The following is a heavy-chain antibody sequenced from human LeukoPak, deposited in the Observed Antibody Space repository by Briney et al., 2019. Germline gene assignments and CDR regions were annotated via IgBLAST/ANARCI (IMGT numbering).Heavy chain of an antibody. CDR3: AKCARSGGACYDAFDL. Sequence: GSLRLSCSASGFTFSNYALTRVRQDSGTGLEWVSIIVGNGNTYYAVPVKCRFTISRDDSKSTLYLQMNSLRPGDTAVYYCAKCARSGGACYDAFDLGGQGTMFTVSS. D-gene: IGHD2-15*01. CDR1: GFTFSNYA. V-gene: IGHV3-23*01. J-gene: IGHJ3*01. CDR2: IVGNGNT.